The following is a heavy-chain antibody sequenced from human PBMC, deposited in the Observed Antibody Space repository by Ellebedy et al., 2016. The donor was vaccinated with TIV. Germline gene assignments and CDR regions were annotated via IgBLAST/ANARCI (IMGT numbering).Heavy chain of an antibody. D-gene: IGHD6-19*01. J-gene: IGHJ5*02. V-gene: IGHV3-11*01. Sequence: GGSLRLSCAASGFTFSDYYMSWIRQAPGKGLEWVSYISSSGSTIYYADSVKGRFTISRDNAKNSLYLQMNSLRAEDTALYYCAKDRGSGWYENWFDPWGQGTLVIVSS. CDR3: AKDRGSGWYENWFDP. CDR2: ISSSGSTI. CDR1: GFTFSDYY.